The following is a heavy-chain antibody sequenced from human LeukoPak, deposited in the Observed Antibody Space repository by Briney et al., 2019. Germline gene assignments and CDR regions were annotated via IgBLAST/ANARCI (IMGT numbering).Heavy chain of an antibody. CDR1: GFTFSNAW. CDR2: ISSSSSTI. CDR3: ARGTRSYVRY. V-gene: IGHV3-48*02. D-gene: IGHD3-16*01. J-gene: IGHJ4*02. Sequence: GGSLRLSCAASGFTFSNAWMSWVRQAPGKGLEWVSYISSSSSTIYYADSVKGRFTISRDNAKNSLYLQVNSPRDEDTAVYYCARGTRSYVRYWGQGTLVTVSS.